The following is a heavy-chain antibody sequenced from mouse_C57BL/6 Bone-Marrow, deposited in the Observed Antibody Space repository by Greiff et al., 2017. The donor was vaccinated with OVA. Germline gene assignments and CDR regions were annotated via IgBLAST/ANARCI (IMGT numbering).Heavy chain of an antibody. Sequence: VQLQQSGAELAKPGASVKLSCKASGYTFTSYWMHWVKQRPGQGLEWIGYINPSSGYTKYNQKFKDKATLTSDKSSSTAYMQLSSLTYEDCAVYYCRLITTGGGWGQGTTLTVSS. D-gene: IGHD1-1*01. CDR1: GYTFTSYW. V-gene: IGHV1-7*01. CDR2: INPSSGYT. J-gene: IGHJ2*01. CDR3: RLITTGGG.